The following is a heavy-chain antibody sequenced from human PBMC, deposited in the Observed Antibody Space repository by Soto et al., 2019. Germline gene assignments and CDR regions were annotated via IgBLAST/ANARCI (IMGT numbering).Heavy chain of an antibody. CDR3: ARDVMANNRYHWYFDL. CDR2: ITHSGST. V-gene: IGHV4-34*01. J-gene: IGHJ2*01. D-gene: IGHD2-8*01. CDR1: GGSFSGYY. Sequence: QVQLQQWGAGLLKPSETLSLTCAVYGGSFSGYYWSWIRQPPGKGLEWIGEITHSGSTNYNPSLKSRVTISVDTSESQFSLKLSSVTAAGTAVYYCARDVMANNRYHWYFDLWGRGTLVTVSS.